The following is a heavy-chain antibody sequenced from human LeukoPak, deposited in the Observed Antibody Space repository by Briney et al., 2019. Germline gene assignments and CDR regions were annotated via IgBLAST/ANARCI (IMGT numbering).Heavy chain of an antibody. Sequence: SETLSLTCAVYGGSFSGYYWSWIRQPPGKGLEWIGEINHSGSTNYNPSLKSRVTISVDTSKNQFSLKLSSVTAADTAVYCCARRLDGSGWYDDYWGQGTLVTVSS. V-gene: IGHV4-34*01. J-gene: IGHJ4*02. D-gene: IGHD6-19*01. CDR3: ARRLDGSGWYDDY. CDR2: INHSGST. CDR1: GGSFSGYY.